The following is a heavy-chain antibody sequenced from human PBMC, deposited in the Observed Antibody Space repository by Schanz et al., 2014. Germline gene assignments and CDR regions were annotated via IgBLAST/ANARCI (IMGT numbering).Heavy chain of an antibody. Sequence: QVQLVQSEAEVKKPGSSMKVSCKASGGTFSTYPINWLRQARGQGLEWVGRFIPILDVGNYAQQFQGRVTITADKSTSSAYMELSSLTSEDTAVHYCARGRGVYDYWGQGTLVTVSS. D-gene: IGHD2-8*01. CDR2: FIPILDVG. J-gene: IGHJ4*02. V-gene: IGHV1-69*02. CDR3: ARGRGVYDY. CDR1: GGTFSTYP.